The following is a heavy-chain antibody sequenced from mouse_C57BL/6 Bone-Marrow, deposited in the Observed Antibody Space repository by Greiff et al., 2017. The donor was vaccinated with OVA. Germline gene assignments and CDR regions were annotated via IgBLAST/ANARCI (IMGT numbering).Heavy chain of an antibody. CDR3: AIDLFDY. V-gene: IGHV5-6*01. CDR2: ISSGGSYT. Sequence: EVQLQESGGDLVKPGGSLKLSCAASGFTFSSYGMSWVRQTPDKRLEWVATISSGGSYTYYPDSVKGRFTISRDNAKNTLYLQMSSLKSEDTAMYYCAIDLFDYWGQGTTLTVSS. CDR1: GFTFSSYG. J-gene: IGHJ2*01.